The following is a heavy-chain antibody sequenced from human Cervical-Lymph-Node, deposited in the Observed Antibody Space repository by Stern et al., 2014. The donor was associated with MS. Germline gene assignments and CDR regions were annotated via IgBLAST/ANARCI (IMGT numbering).Heavy chain of an antibody. Sequence: MQLVESGAEARAPGASMKVSCKASGYIFTDYYLHWVRQAPGQGLEWLGWVNPHRGGTNYAQNFQGRVTMTRDTSISTAYMELRWLGSADTAVYYCARGSGTAYDLRGDYWGQGTLVTVSS. J-gene: IGHJ4*01. CDR2: VNPHRGGT. V-gene: IGHV1-2*02. CDR1: GYIFTDYY. CDR3: ARGSGTAYDLRGDY. D-gene: IGHD3-3*01.